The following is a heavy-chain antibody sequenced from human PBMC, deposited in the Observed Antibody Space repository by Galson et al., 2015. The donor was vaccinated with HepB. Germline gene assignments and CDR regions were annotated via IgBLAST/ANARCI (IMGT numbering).Heavy chain of an antibody. Sequence: SLRLSCAASGFSFSSYAMSWVRQVPGKGPEWVSGISRSGGTTYYADSVKGRFTISRDNSKNTLYLQMDSLRAEDTGVYYCAKVANQWVAHYYFDSWGRGTPGTVTS. CDR2: ISRSGGTT. D-gene: IGHD6-19*01. V-gene: IGHV3-23*01. J-gene: IGHJ4*02. CDR3: AKVANQWVAHYYFDS. CDR1: GFSFSSYA.